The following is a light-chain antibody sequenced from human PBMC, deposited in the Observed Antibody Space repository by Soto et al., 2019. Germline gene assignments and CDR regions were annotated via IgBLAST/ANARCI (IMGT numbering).Light chain of an antibody. CDR1: QSVSIN. Sequence: TVITQSPATLSMSPGERATLSCSSSQSVSINLAWYQQKPGQAPRLLIYGSSATATGLPARFSGSGSGTDCTLTISSLHSDAFALHYCQHYNSLLSIPFGQGTRLEIK. J-gene: IGKJ5*01. V-gene: IGKV3-15*01. CDR2: GSS. CDR3: QHYNSLLSIP.